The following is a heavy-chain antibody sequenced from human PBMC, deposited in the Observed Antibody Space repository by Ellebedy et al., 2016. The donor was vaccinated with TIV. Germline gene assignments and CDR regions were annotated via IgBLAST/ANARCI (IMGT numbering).Heavy chain of an antibody. J-gene: IGHJ4*02. D-gene: IGHD6-19*01. CDR2: ISSSSRTI. CDR3: AKNVIRKRVAGLNDY. V-gene: IGHV3-48*01. Sequence: GESLKISXAASGFTFIIYSLNWVRQAPGKGLEWVSYISSSSRTIYYADSVKGRFTISRDNAKNSLYLQMNSLRAEDTGVYYCAKNVIRKRVAGLNDYWGQGTLVIVSS. CDR1: GFTFIIYS.